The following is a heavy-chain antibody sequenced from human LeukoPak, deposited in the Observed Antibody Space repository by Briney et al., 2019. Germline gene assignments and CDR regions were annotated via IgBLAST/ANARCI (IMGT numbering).Heavy chain of an antibody. V-gene: IGHV3-23*01. CDR2: IGGSGGST. J-gene: IGHJ4*02. Sequence: GGSLRLSCAASGFTFISYAMSWVRQAPGKGLEWVSAIGGSGGSTYYAAPVKGRFTTSRDNSKNTLYLQINSMRAEDTAVYYCVYTVTTDFPEYWGQGTLVTVS. D-gene: IGHD4-17*01. CDR3: VYTVTTDFPEY. CDR1: GFTFISYA.